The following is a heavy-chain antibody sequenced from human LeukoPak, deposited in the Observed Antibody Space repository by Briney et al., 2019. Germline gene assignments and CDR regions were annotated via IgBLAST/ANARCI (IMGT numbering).Heavy chain of an antibody. J-gene: IGHJ4*02. CDR2: INHSGST. CDR1: GGSFSGYY. D-gene: IGHD3-22*01. CDR3: ARARAYYYDSSGYYDY. V-gene: IGHV4-34*01. Sequence: SETLSLTCAVYGGSFSGYYWSWIRQPPGKGLEWIGEINHSGSTNYNPSLKSRVTISVDTSKNQFSLKLSSVTAADTAVYYCARARAYYYDSSGYYDYWGQGTLVTVSS.